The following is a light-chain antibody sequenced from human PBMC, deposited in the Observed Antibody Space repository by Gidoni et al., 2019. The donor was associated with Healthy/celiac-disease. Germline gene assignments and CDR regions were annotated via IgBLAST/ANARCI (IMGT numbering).Light chain of an antibody. CDR3: QQYGSSYT. CDR1: QSVSSSY. V-gene: IGKV3-20*01. CDR2: GAS. Sequence: EIVLTQSPGTLSLSPGERATLSCRASQSVSSSYLAWYQQKPGQAPRLLIYGASSRANGIPDRFSGSGSGTYFTLTISRLEPEDFAVYYCQQYGSSYTFGQXTKLEIK. J-gene: IGKJ2*01.